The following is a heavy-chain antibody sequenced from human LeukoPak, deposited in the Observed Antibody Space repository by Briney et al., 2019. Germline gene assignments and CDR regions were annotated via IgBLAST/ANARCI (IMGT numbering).Heavy chain of an antibody. Sequence: SETLSLTCTVSGGAITRGDYYWSWIRQPPGKALEWIAYMYYSGSTYYNPSLKSRVTMSADTSKNQFSLKLSSVTAADTAVYYCARPYYYDSRIDPWGQGTLVTVSS. D-gene: IGHD3-22*01. CDR1: GGAITRGDYY. V-gene: IGHV4-30-4*02. J-gene: IGHJ5*02. CDR3: ARPYYYDSRIDP. CDR2: MYYSGST.